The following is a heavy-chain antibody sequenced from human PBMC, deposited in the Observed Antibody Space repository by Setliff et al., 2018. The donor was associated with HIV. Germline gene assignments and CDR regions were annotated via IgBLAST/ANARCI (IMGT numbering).Heavy chain of an antibody. V-gene: IGHV3-15*01. CDR1: GFTFNNAW. CDR2: IKKSSDGGKT. CDR3: ATDNGPSYSMDI. J-gene: IGHJ6*02. Sequence: GESLKISCVASGFTFNNAWMNWVRQAPGKGLEWLGRIKKSSDGGKTDDASPVKGRFTISRDDSKNTLYLQMNSLKTEDTGVYFCATDNGPSYSMDIWGQGTTVTAP. D-gene: IGHD2-21*01.